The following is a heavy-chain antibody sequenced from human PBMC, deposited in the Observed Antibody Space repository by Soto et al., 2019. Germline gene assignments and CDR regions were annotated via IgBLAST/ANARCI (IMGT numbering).Heavy chain of an antibody. V-gene: IGHV4-34*01. D-gene: IGHD3-10*01. Sequence: QVQLQQWGAGLLKPSETLSLPCAVYGGSFSGYYWSWIRQPPGQGLEWIGEINHSGSTNYNPSLKIRVPISVDTSKNQFSLKLSSVTAADTAVYYCARGKGGYYGSGSTLNWFDPWGQGTLVTVSS. CDR3: ARGKGGYYGSGSTLNWFDP. CDR1: GGSFSGYY. CDR2: INHSGST. J-gene: IGHJ5*02.